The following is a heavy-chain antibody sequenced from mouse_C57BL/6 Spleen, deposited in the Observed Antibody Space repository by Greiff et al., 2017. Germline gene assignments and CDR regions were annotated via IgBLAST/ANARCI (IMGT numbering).Heavy chain of an antibody. D-gene: IGHD1-2*01. CDR3: ARGGLRLVFDY. J-gene: IGHJ2*01. V-gene: IGHV2-2*01. CDR1: GFSLTSYG. CDR2: IWSGGST. Sequence: QVLLKESGPGLVQPSQSLSITCTVSGFSLTSYGVHWVRQSPGKGLEWLGVIWSGGSTDYNAAFISRLSISKDNSKSQVFFKMNSLQADDTAIYYCARGGLRLVFDYWGQGTTLTVSS.